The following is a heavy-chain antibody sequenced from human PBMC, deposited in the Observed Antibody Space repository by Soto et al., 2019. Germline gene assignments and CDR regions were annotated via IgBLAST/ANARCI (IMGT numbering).Heavy chain of an antibody. CDR3: ARDRRGYGLGSDQPYYDGMDV. V-gene: IGHV3-13*01. CDR2: IGTAGDT. J-gene: IGHJ6*02. Sequence: PXGSLRLSCAASGFTSSSYDMHWVRQATGKGLEWVSAIGTAGDTNYPGCVKGRFTIFRENAKNSLYLQMNSLRAGDTAVYYCARDRRGYGLGSDQPYYDGMDVWGQGTTVTVSS. D-gene: IGHD3-10*01. CDR1: GFTSSSYD.